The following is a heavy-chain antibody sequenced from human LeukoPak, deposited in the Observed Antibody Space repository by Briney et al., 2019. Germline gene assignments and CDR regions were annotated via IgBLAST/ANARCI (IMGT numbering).Heavy chain of an antibody. D-gene: IGHD1-26*01. CDR1: GGSTSSHY. Sequence: SETLSLTCTVSGGSTSSHYWSWIRQPAGKGLEWIGRINTSGYTNYKSSLQSRVTMSVDTSKNQFSLKLTSVTAADTAVYYCARDYTVGPNDAFDFWGQGTMVTVSS. J-gene: IGHJ3*01. CDR3: ARDYTVGPNDAFDF. CDR2: INTSGYT. V-gene: IGHV4-4*07.